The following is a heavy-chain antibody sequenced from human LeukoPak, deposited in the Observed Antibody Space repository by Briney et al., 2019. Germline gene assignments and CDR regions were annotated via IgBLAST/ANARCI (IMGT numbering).Heavy chain of an antibody. V-gene: IGHV4-59*01. CDR3: ARDRPGIAVAGDALDI. J-gene: IGHJ3*02. CDR2: IQNRGST. CDR1: GGSISSYY. D-gene: IGHD6-19*01. Sequence: PSETLSLTCTVSGGSISSYYWSWIRRPPGKGLEWIGYIQNRGSTNYNPSLKSRVTLSVDTSKNQFSLKLTSVTAADTAVYYCARDRPGIAVAGDALDIWGQGTMVTVSS.